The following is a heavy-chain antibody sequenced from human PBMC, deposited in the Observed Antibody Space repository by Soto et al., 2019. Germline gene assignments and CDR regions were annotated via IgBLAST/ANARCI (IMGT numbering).Heavy chain of an antibody. J-gene: IGHJ3*02. CDR2: ISRSGNTM. V-gene: IGHV3-11*01. CDR1: GFTSWDYD. Sequence: PGGSLRLFCAASGFTSWDYDMSWIRQAPGKGLEWVSYISRSGNTMYYGDYVKGRFTISRDNAENSVFLQMISLRAEDTAVYYCVREGRSSTSCNTGCAFEIWGQGTMVTVSS. CDR3: VREGRSSTSCNTGCAFEI. D-gene: IGHD2-2*02.